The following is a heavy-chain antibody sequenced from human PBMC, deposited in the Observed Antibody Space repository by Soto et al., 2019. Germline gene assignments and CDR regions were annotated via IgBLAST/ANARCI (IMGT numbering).Heavy chain of an antibody. Sequence: GGSLRLSCASSGFTFSTYTMNWVRQAPGKGLEWVSSINGRGNYIYYAESVKGRFTISRDNAKNSLYPQMDRLRAEDTALYYCVREDGKVGTNSAFDYWGLGALVTVSS. V-gene: IGHV3-21*01. CDR1: GFTFSTYT. J-gene: IGHJ4*02. D-gene: IGHD1-26*01. CDR2: INGRGNYI. CDR3: VREDGKVGTNSAFDY.